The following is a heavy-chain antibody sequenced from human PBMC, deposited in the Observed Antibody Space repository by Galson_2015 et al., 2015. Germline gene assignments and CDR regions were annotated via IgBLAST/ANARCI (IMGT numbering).Heavy chain of an antibody. V-gene: IGHV3-30*04. CDR2: ISYDGSNK. Sequence: SLRLSCAASGFTFSSYAMHWVRQAPGKGLEWVAVISYDGSNKYYADSVKGRFTISRDNSKNTLYLQMNSLRAEDTAVYYCAKEDTRGYSYGYYGMDVWGQGTTVTVSS. CDR1: GFTFSSYA. D-gene: IGHD5-18*01. CDR3: AKEDTRGYSYGYYGMDV. J-gene: IGHJ6*02.